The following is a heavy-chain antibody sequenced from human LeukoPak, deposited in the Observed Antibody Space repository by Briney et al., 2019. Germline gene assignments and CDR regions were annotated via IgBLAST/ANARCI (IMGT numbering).Heavy chain of an antibody. D-gene: IGHD3-10*01. CDR1: GNYW. J-gene: IGHJ6*02. Sequence: GGSLRLSCAASGNYWMHWVRQASGKGLEWVAGIMWRSGSTGYGDSVKGRFTISRDNAKKSLYLQMNGLRVEDTAFYYCTKDLTPGGADVWGQGTTVTVSS. CDR2: IMWRSGST. CDR3: TKDLTPGGADV. V-gene: IGHV3-9*01.